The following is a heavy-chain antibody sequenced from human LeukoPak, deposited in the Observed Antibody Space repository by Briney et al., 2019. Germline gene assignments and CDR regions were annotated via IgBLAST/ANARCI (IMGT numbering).Heavy chain of an antibody. CDR3: ARVPGGAYGLDY. CDR1: GYTFTGYY. CDR2: INPNSGGT. Sequence: ASVKLSCKASGYTFTGYYMHWVPHAPGQGLWCRVWINPNSGGTNSAPKLKGRVTMTWDTSISTSYMKLSRLRPHDTPVYYCARVPGGAYGLDYWGQGTLVTVSS. D-gene: IGHD3-16*01. V-gene: IGHV1-2*02. J-gene: IGHJ4*02.